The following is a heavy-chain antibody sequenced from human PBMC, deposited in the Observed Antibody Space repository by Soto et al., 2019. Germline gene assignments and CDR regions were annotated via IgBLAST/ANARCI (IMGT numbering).Heavy chain of an antibody. J-gene: IGHJ5*02. V-gene: IGHV4-59*12. D-gene: IGHD3-10*01. CDR2: IYYSGST. Sequence: PSETLSLTCTVSGGSISSYYWSWIRQPPGKGLEWIGYIYYSGSTNYNPSLKSRVTISVDTSKNQFSLKLSSVTAEDTAVYFCAKVGPYDSGSYMFRYNWFGPWGPGTLVTVSS. CDR3: AKVGPYDSGSYMFRYNWFGP. CDR1: GGSISSYY.